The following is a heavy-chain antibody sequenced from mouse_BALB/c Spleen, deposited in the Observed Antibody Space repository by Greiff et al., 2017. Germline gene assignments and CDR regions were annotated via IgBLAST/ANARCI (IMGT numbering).Heavy chain of an antibody. V-gene: IGHV14-3*02. J-gene: IGHJ3*01. CDR3: ARDYGNFAY. CDR2: IDPANGNT. Sequence: EVMLVESGAELVKPGASVKLSCTASGFNIKDTYMHWVKQRPEQGLEWIGRIDPANGNTKYDPKFQGKATITADTSSNTAYLQLSSLTSEDTAVYYCARDYGNFAYWGQGTLVTVSA. D-gene: IGHD2-1*01. CDR1: GFNIKDTY.